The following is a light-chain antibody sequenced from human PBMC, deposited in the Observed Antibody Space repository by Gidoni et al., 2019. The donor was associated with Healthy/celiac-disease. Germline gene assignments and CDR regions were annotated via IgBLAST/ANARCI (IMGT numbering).Light chain of an antibody. Sequence: QSVLTHPPSVSAAPGHRVTISCTGSRSNIGAGYDVHWYQQFPGTAPKLFIYGNSNRPSGVPDRVPGSKSGTSASLAITGLQAEDEDDYDCQSYDSRLSDYVVFGGGTKLTVL. CDR3: QSYDSRLSDYVV. CDR1: RSNIGAGYD. CDR2: GNS. V-gene: IGLV1-40*01. J-gene: IGLJ2*01.